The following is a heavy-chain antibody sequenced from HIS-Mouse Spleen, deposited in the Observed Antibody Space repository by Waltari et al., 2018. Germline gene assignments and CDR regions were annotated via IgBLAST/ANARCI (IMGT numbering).Heavy chain of an antibody. CDR3: ARGHDYSNYFDY. CDR1: VYTFTSYD. V-gene: IGHV1-8*02. D-gene: IGHD4-4*01. Sequence: QVQLVQSGAEVKKPGASVKVYCKASVYTFTSYDINWGRQATGQGLEWMGWMNPNSGNTGYAQKFQGRVTMTRNTSISTAYMELSSLRSADTAVYYCARGHDYSNYFDYWGQGTLVTVSS. J-gene: IGHJ4*02. CDR2: MNPNSGNT.